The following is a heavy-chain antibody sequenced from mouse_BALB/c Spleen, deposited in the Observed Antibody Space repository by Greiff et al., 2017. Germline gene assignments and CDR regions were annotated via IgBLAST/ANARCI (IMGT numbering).Heavy chain of an antibody. CDR1: GFTFSSYT. V-gene: IGHV5-12-2*01. J-gene: IGHJ2*01. CDR2: ISNGGGST. Sequence: EVMLVESGGGLVQPGGSLKLSCAASGFTFSSYTMSWVRQTPEKRLEWVAYISNGGGSTYYPDTVKGRFTISRDNAKNTLYLQMSSLRSEDTAMYYCARHREEASYFDYWGQGTTLTVSS. CDR3: ARHREEASYFDY. D-gene: IGHD3-3*01.